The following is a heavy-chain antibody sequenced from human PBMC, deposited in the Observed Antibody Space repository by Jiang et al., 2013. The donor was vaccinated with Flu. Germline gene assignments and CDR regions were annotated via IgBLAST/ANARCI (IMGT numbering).Heavy chain of an antibody. J-gene: IGHJ6*03. CDR2: IIPNFGTP. CDR3: ASGLGSYYDGFYYYMDV. D-gene: IGHD1-26*01. CDR1: GGIFTNYA. Sequence: GAEVKKPGSSVKVSCKVSGGIFTNYAISWVRQAPGQGLEWMGGIIPNFGTPNYAQKFQGRVTITADESTRTAYMELSSLRSEDTAFYYCASGLGSYYDGFYYYMDVWGKGTTVTVSS. V-gene: IGHV1-69*01.